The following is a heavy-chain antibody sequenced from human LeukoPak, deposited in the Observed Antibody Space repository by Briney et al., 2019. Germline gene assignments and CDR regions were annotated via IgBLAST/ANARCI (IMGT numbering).Heavy chain of an antibody. CDR2: IRYDGSNK. Sequence: PGGSLRLSCAASGFTFSSYGMHWVRQAPGKGLEWVAFIRYDGSNKYYADSVKGRFTISRDNSKNTLYLQMNSLRAEDTAVYYCAKEPRIAGQGGRWFQPRGQGNLVTVSS. V-gene: IGHV3-30*02. J-gene: IGHJ5*02. CDR1: GFTFSSYG. D-gene: IGHD1-14*01. CDR3: AKEPRIAGQGGRWFQP.